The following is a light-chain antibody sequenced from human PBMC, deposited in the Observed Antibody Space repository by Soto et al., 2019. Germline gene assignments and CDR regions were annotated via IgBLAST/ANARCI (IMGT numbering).Light chain of an antibody. CDR3: QQYNNWPRT. J-gene: IGKJ1*01. V-gene: IGKV3-15*01. CDR2: GAS. CDR1: QSVSSN. Sequence: EIFMTQSPATLSVGPGEIATLSWRASQSVSSNLAWYQQKPGQAPRLLIDGASTRATGIPARFSGSGSGTEFTLTISSLQSEDFAVYYCQQYNNWPRTFGQGTKVDI.